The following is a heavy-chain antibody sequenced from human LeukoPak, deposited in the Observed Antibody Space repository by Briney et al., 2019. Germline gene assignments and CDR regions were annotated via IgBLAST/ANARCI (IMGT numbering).Heavy chain of an antibody. Sequence: SVKVSCKASGYTFTSYGISWVRQAPGQGLEWMGGIIPIFGTANYAQKFQGGVTITADESTSTAYMELSSLRSEDTAVYYCARGLELRYYFDYWGQGTLVTVSS. CDR1: GYTFTSYG. CDR3: ARGLELRYYFDY. J-gene: IGHJ4*02. CDR2: IIPIFGTA. D-gene: IGHD1-7*01. V-gene: IGHV1-69*13.